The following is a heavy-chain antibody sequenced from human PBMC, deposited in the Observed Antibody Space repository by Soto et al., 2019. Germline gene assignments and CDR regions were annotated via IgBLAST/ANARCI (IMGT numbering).Heavy chain of an antibody. Sequence: ASVKVSCKASGYTFTGYYMHWVRQAPGQGLEWMGWINPNSGGTNYAQKFQGWVTMTRDTSISTAYMELSRLRSDDTAVYYCARASTTDSYGMDVWDQGTTVTVS. V-gene: IGHV1-2*04. J-gene: IGHJ6*02. D-gene: IGHD4-17*01. CDR2: INPNSGGT. CDR3: ARASTTDSYGMDV. CDR1: GYTFTGYY.